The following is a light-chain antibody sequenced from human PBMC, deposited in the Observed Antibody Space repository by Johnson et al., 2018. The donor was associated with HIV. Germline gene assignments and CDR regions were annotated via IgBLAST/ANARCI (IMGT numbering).Light chain of an antibody. CDR1: TSNIGNNY. Sequence: QSVLTQPPSVSAAPGQKVTISCSGSTSNIGNNYVSWYQQLPGTAPKLLIYDNNKRPWGIPDRFSGSKSGTSATLGITGVHTGDEADYYCGTWDNSLSAGVFGSGTKVTVL. J-gene: IGLJ1*01. CDR2: DNN. V-gene: IGLV1-51*01. CDR3: GTWDNSLSAGV.